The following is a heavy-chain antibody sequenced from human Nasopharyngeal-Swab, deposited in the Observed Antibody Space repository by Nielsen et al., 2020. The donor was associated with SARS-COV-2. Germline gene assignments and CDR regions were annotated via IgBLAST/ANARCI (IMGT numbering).Heavy chain of an antibody. V-gene: IGHV1-69*04. CDR1: GGTFGNYA. D-gene: IGHD4-17*01. CDR3: ARVLDYGDLYFDH. Sequence: SVKVSCQASGGTFGNYAISWVRQAPGQGLEWMGRIIPSFGKANYAQKFQGRVTFNADKSTSTAYMELRSLRSEDTAVYYCARVLDYGDLYFDHWGQGTLVTVSS. CDR2: IIPSFGKA. J-gene: IGHJ4*02.